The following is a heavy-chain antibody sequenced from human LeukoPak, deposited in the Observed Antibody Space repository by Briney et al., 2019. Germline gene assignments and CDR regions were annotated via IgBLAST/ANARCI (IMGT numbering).Heavy chain of an antibody. CDR2: ISSRGVTT. CDR1: GFTFNNYD. D-gene: IGHD6-13*01. V-gene: IGHV3-48*03. J-gene: IGHJ4*02. CDR3: ARDAYSSRATTLDF. Sequence: GGSLRLSCTASGFTFNNYDMNWVRQAPGQGLEWVSYISSRGVTTYSADSVRGRFTLSRDNSKNTVYVQMNSLSGEDTAVYYCARDAYSSRATTLDFWGQGTLVTVST.